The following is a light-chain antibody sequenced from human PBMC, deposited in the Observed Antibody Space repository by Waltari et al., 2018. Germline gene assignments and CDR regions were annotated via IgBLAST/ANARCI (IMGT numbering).Light chain of an antibody. CDR3: SSYAGSKFWV. Sequence: QSALTQPPSASGSPGQSVTLSCTGTSSDVGGYNYVSWFQQRPGKAPKGMIYEVSKRPSGVPDRFSGSKAGNTASRIVSGLQAEDEADYYCSSYAGSKFWVFGGGTKLTVL. CDR1: SSDVGGYNY. J-gene: IGLJ3*02. V-gene: IGLV2-8*01. CDR2: EVS.